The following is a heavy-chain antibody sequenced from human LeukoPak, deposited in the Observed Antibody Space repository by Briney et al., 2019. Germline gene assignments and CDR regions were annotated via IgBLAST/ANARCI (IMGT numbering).Heavy chain of an antibody. V-gene: IGHV3-23*01. J-gene: IGHJ5*02. Sequence: GGSLRLSCAASGFTFSSYAMSWVRQAPGKGLEWVSAISGSGGSTYYADSVKGRFAISRDNSKNTLYLQMNSLRAEDTAVYYCAKGRNSSGWYNWFDPWGQGTLVTVSS. D-gene: IGHD6-19*01. CDR1: GFTFSSYA. CDR2: ISGSGGST. CDR3: AKGRNSSGWYNWFDP.